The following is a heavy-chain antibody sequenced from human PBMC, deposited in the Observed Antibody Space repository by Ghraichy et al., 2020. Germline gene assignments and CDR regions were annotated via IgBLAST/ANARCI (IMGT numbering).Heavy chain of an antibody. Sequence: LSLTCAASGFAFSSYSMNWVRQAPGKGLEWVSYISGRSNNINYADSVKGRFTISRDNGKNSLYLQLNSLKNEDTAVYFCARDSFGVGATGEAAFDLWGQGTMVTVSS. J-gene: IGHJ3*01. D-gene: IGHD1-26*01. CDR3: ARDSFGVGATGEAAFDL. V-gene: IGHV3-48*02. CDR1: GFAFSSYS. CDR2: ISGRSNNI.